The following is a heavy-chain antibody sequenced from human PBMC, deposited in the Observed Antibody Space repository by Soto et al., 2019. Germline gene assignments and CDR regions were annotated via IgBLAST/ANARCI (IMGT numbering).Heavy chain of an antibody. J-gene: IGHJ4*02. V-gene: IGHV6-1*01. CDR3: ARGESISVAWFDY. D-gene: IGHD6-19*01. CDR1: GDSVSSNSSA. CDR2: TYYRSKWYN. Sequence: PAQTLSLPCAISGDSVSSNSSACNFIRQSPSRGLELLGRTYYRSKWYNDYAVSVKSRITINPDTSKNQFSLQLNSVTPEDTAVYYCARGESISVAWFDYWGQGTLVTVSS.